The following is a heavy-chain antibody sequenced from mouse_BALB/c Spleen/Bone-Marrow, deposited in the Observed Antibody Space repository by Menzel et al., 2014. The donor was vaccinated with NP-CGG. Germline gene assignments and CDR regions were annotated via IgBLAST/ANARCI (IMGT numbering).Heavy chain of an antibody. Sequence: EVQLQQSGPELIKPGASVKMSCKASGYTFTSYVIHWVKQKPGQGLKWIGYINPYNDGTKYNEKFKGKATLTSDKSSSTAYKELSSLASKDSAVYYCVRGVYYDYDEGALDYWGQGTSVTVSS. CDR1: GYTFTSYV. V-gene: IGHV1-14*01. D-gene: IGHD2-4*01. CDR2: INPYNDGT. J-gene: IGHJ4*01. CDR3: VRGVYYDYDEGALDY.